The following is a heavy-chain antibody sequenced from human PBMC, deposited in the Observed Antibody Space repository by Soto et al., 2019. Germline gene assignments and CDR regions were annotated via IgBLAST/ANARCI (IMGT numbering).Heavy chain of an antibody. CDR3: ARVQLTGERGRAYFDL. D-gene: IGHD7-27*01. J-gene: IGHJ2*01. V-gene: IGHV3-30-3*01. CDR1: GFTFSTYT. CDR2: ISHDGSSQ. Sequence: QVQLVESGGGVVQPGRSLGLSCAASGFTFSTYTLHWIRQAPGKGLEWVALISHDGSSQYYADSVKGRFTISRDNSKNTLYLQMNSLRAEDTAVYNCARVQLTGERGRAYFDLWGRGTLVTVSS.